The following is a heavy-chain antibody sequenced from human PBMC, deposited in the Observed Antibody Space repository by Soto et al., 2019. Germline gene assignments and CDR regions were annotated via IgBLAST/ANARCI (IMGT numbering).Heavy chain of an antibody. CDR2: ISGSGGST. J-gene: IGHJ5*02. Sequence: GGSLRLSCAASGFTFSSYAMSWVRQAPGKGLEWVSVISGSGGSTYYADSVKGRFTISRDNSKNTLYLQMNSLRAEDTALYYCANAMDADGWFDPWGQGTLVTVSS. CDR1: GFTFSSYA. CDR3: ANAMDADGWFDP. V-gene: IGHV3-23*01. D-gene: IGHD5-18*01.